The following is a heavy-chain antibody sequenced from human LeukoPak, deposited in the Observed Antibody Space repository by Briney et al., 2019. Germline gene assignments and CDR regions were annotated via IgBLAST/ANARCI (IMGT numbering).Heavy chain of an antibody. J-gene: IGHJ2*01. CDR2: ISYDGSNK. D-gene: IGHD4-17*01. V-gene: IGHV3-30*18. CDR3: AKEADYGDYGGWYFDL. Sequence: PGRSLRLSCAASGFSFSRYGMHWVRQAPGKGLVWVAVISYDGSNKHYADSVKGRFTISRDNSKNTLYLQMNSLRAEDTAVYYCAKEADYGDYGGWYFDLWGRGTLVTVSS. CDR1: GFSFSRYG.